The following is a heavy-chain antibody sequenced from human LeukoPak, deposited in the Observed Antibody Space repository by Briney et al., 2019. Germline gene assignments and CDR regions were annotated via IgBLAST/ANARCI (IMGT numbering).Heavy chain of an antibody. CDR1: GYSISSGYY. V-gene: IGHV4-38-2*02. CDR2: IYHSGST. J-gene: IGHJ4*02. D-gene: IGHD2-2*01. CDR3: ARVRGYCSSTICYRYYFDY. Sequence: PSETLSLTCTVSGYSISSGYYWGWIRQPPGKGLEWIGTIYHSGSTYYNPSLKSRVTISVDTSKNQFSLRLTSVTAADTAVYYCARVRGYCSSTICYRYYFDYWGQGTLVTVSS.